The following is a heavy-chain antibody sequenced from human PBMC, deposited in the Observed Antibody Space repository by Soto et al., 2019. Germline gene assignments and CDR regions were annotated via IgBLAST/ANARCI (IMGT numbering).Heavy chain of an antibody. CDR1: GYSFMKYG. Sequence: ASVKVSCKGFGYSFMKYGINWVRQAPGQGLEWVGWISPYSGYTHSAQKFHGRLTLTTDTAASTAYMELRILRSADAALYYCAREASVLIPAAQPSRFDSWGQGTLVTVSS. CDR3: AREASVLIPAAQPSRFDS. D-gene: IGHD2-2*01. CDR2: ISPYSGYT. J-gene: IGHJ4*02. V-gene: IGHV1-18*01.